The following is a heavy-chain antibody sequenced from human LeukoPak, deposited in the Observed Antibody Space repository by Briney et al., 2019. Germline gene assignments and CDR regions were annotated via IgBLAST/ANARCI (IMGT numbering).Heavy chain of an antibody. CDR3: ARVIVGATLDNDAFDI. CDR1: GGSISSYY. CDR2: IYYSGST. Sequence: SETLSLTCTVSGGSISSYYWSWIRQPPGKGLEWIGYIYYSGSTNYNPSLKSRVTISVDTSKNQFSLRLSSVTAADTAVYYCARVIVGATLDNDAFDIWGQGTMVTVSS. J-gene: IGHJ3*02. V-gene: IGHV4-59*01. D-gene: IGHD1-26*01.